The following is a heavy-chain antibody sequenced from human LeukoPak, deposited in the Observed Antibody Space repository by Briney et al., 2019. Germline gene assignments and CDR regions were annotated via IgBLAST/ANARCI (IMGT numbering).Heavy chain of an antibody. J-gene: IGHJ4*02. D-gene: IGHD6-19*01. Sequence: GGSLRLSCAASGFTFSSYSMNWVRQAPGKGLEWVSSISSSSSYIYYADSVKGRFTISRDNAKNSLYLQMNSLRAEDTAVYYCARDGQQLEKQWLVKELDHWGQGTLVTVSS. V-gene: IGHV3-21*01. CDR2: ISSSSSYI. CDR1: GFTFSSYS. CDR3: ARDGQQLEKQWLVKELDH.